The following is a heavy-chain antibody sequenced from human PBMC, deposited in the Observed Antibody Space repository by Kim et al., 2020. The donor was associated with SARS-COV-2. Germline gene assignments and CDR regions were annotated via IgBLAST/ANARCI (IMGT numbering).Heavy chain of an antibody. Sequence: ASVKVSCKASGYTFTSYGISWVRQAPGQGLEWMGWISAYNGTTNYAQKLQGRVTMTTDTSTSTAYMELRSLRSDDTAVYYCARDALYDYVWGSYRYYYMDVWGKGITVTVSS. CDR1: GYTFTSYG. CDR3: ARDALYDYVWGSYRYYYMDV. CDR2: ISAYNGTT. D-gene: IGHD3-16*02. V-gene: IGHV1-18*01. J-gene: IGHJ6*03.